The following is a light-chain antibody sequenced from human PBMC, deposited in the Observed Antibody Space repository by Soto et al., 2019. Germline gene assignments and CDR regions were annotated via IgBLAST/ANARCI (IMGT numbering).Light chain of an antibody. J-gene: IGKJ3*01. CDR2: DAS. CDR1: HDITSY. CDR3: QHCDYLPI. Sequence: DIQMTQSPSSLSVSVGDRLTITCQASHDITSYLNWYQHKSGKAPKLMIYDASILEGGVPPRFSGSGSGTDFTLTISGLQPDDVATYYCQHCDYLPIFGPGTTVDFK. V-gene: IGKV1-33*01.